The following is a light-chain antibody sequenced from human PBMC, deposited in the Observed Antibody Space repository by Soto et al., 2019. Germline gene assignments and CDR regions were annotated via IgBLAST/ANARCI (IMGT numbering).Light chain of an antibody. CDR2: EAS. V-gene: IGKV3-11*01. CDR3: QQQANWPLT. Sequence: EIVLTQSPATLSLSPGERATLSCRASQSVGNNLAWYQHKPGQAPGLLIYEASTRATGIPARFSGSGSGTDFTLTISSLEPEDFAVYYCQQQANWPLTFGGGNKVEIK. J-gene: IGKJ4*01. CDR1: QSVGNN.